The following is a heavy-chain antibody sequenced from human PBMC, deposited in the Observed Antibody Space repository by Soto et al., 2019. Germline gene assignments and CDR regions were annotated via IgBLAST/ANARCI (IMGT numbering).Heavy chain of an antibody. Sequence: QMQLVQSGPEVKKPGTSVKVSCKASGFTFTSSAVQWVRQARGQRLEWIGWIVVGSGNTNYAQKFQERVTITRDMSTSTAYMELSSLRSEDTAVYYCAADLRTTDSHSDYWGQGTLVTVSS. D-gene: IGHD1-1*01. CDR2: IVVGSGNT. J-gene: IGHJ4*02. V-gene: IGHV1-58*01. CDR3: AADLRTTDSHSDY. CDR1: GFTFTSSA.